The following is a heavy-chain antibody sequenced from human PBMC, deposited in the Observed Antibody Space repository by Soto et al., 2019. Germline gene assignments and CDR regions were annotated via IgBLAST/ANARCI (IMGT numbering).Heavy chain of an antibody. CDR1: GDSIKSNVW. J-gene: IGHJ4*02. V-gene: IGHV4-4*02. D-gene: IGHD2-15*01. CDR3: ARDAAGPGESDRFNQ. Sequence: QVQLQESGPRQVSPSGTLSLICNVYGDSIKSNVWWSWVRQRPGKGLEWIGEVFHKGITYYNPSSASRVTMSVDKSRNQSSLLMTALTASDTAKYYCARDAAGPGESDRFNQWGQGIMVAVSS. CDR2: VFHKGIT.